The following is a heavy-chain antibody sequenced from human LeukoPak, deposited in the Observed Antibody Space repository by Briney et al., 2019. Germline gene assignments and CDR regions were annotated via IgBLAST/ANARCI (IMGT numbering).Heavy chain of an antibody. CDR3: ARLRWEITHYWYFDL. CDR2: INPSGGDP. J-gene: IGHJ2*01. D-gene: IGHD4-23*01. Sequence: GGSLRLSCAVSGFTFNNFPMIWAPQAPGKGLEGVSAINPSGGDPYFPDSVRGRFTISRDNSKNTVYLQMDSLRVEDTAVYYCARLRWEITHYWYFDLWGRGALVTVSS. CDR1: GFTFNNFP. V-gene: IGHV3-23*01.